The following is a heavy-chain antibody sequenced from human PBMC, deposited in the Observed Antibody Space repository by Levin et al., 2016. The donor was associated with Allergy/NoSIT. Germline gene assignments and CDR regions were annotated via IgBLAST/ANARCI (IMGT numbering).Heavy chain of an antibody. CDR2: IYYSGVT. CDR3: ALITVAVDPDAFDI. J-gene: IGHJ3*02. D-gene: IGHD6-19*01. CDR1: GGSINSNKYY. Sequence: SETLSLTCTVSGGSINSNKYYWGWIRQPPGKGLEWIGNIYYSGVTYYNPSLKSRVTISVDTSKNQFSLKLSSVTAADTAMYYCALITVAVDPDAFDIWGQGTVVSVSS. V-gene: IGHV4-39*01.